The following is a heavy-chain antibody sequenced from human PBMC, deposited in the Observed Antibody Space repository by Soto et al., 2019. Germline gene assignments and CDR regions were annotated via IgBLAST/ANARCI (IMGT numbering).Heavy chain of an antibody. Sequence: GGSLRLSCAASGFTFSSYAMSWVRQAPGKGLEWVSAISSSSTTKYYADSVKGRFTISRDNAKNSLYLQMNSLRAEDTAVYYCARDGCSGSNCLNWFDPWGQGTLVTVSS. J-gene: IGHJ5*02. CDR1: GFTFSSYA. D-gene: IGHD2-15*01. CDR2: ISSSSTTK. CDR3: ARDGCSGSNCLNWFDP. V-gene: IGHV3-48*01.